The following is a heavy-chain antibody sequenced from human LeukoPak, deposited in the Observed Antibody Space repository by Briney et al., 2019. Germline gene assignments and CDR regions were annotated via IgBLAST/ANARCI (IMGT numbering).Heavy chain of an antibody. Sequence: ASMKVSCKASGYTFTGYYIHWVRQAPGQGLEWMGWINPNNGDTNFDPKFQGRLTLSRDTSISTAYMELGRLRSDDTAVYYCARALGDYGNNRVYYFDYWGQGTLVTVSS. J-gene: IGHJ4*01. CDR1: GYTFTGYY. CDR3: ARALGDYGNNRVYYFDY. CDR2: INPNNGDT. D-gene: IGHD4-17*01. V-gene: IGHV1-2*02.